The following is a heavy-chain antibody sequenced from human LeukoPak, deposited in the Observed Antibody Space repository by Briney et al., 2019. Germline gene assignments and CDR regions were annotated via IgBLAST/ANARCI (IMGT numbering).Heavy chain of an antibody. D-gene: IGHD6-19*01. V-gene: IGHV3-7*01. CDR3: ARDRPVGSGWYPNWFDP. Sequence: GGSLRLSCAASGFTFSSYEMNWVRQAPGKGLEWVANIKQDGSEKYYVDSVKGRFTISRDNAKNSLYLQMNSLRAEDTAVYYCARDRPVGSGWYPNWFDPWGQGTLVTVSS. CDR2: IKQDGSEK. J-gene: IGHJ5*02. CDR1: GFTFSSYE.